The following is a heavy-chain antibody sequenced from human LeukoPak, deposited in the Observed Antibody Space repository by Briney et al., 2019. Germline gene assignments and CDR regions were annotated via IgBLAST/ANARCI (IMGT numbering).Heavy chain of an antibody. CDR1: GGSISDDNYF. V-gene: IGHV4-39*01. CDR2: IHYTGST. CDR3: ARHQFYGVSQPPPFDY. Sequence: SETLSLTCTVSGGSISDDNYFWGWIRQSPGKGLEWIVSIHYTGSTYYTPSLESRVTMSLDTSKNQFSLNLRSVIAADTAVYYCARHQFYGVSQPPPFDYWGRGTLVTVSS. D-gene: IGHD3-3*01. J-gene: IGHJ4*02.